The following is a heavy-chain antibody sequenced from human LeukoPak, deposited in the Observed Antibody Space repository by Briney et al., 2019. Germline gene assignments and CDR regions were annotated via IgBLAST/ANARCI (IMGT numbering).Heavy chain of an antibody. CDR3: ATDFYDST. CDR2: IRSNSDGGTI. CDR1: GFIFNNYW. J-gene: IGHJ5*02. D-gene: IGHD3-22*01. V-gene: IGHV3-15*01. Sequence: GGSLRLSCAVSGFIFNNYWMSWVRQAPGKGLEWVGRIRSNSDGGTIDYAAPVKGRFTLSRDDSKTTLYLQMNSLQTEDTAVYYCATDFYDSTWGQGTLVTVSS.